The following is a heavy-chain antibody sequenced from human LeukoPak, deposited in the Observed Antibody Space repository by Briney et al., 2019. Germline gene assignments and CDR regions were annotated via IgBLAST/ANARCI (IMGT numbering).Heavy chain of an antibody. D-gene: IGHD6-13*01. J-gene: IGHJ4*02. CDR3: ASSHSATWYDD. CDR1: GDSISSNNRY. V-gene: IGHV4-39*07. CDR2: FYFGGSN. Sequence: TSETLSLTCTVSGDSISSNNRYWGWIRQPPGKGLEWIGSFYFGGSNYYSPSLRSRVIISLDTSKNQFSLALNFVTAADTAVYYCASSHSATWYDDWGQGALVTVS.